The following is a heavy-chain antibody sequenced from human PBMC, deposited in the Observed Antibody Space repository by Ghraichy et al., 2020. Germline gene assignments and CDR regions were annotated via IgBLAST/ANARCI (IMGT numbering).Heavy chain of an antibody. Sequence: SVKVSCKASGGTFSSYAISWVRQAPGQGLEWMGGIIPIFGTANYAQKIQGRVTITADESTSTAYMELSSLRSEDTAVYYCARDGSTTVVTPYYYYYYGMDVWGQGTTVTVSS. J-gene: IGHJ6*02. D-gene: IGHD4-23*01. CDR1: GGTFSSYA. V-gene: IGHV1-69*13. CDR2: IIPIFGTA. CDR3: ARDGSTTVVTPYYYYYYGMDV.